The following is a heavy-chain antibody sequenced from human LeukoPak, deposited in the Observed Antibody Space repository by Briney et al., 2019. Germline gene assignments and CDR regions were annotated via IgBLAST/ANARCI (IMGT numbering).Heavy chain of an antibody. CDR2: MNPNSGNT. V-gene: IGHV1-8*02. J-gene: IGHJ4*02. CDR1: GYTFTGYH. D-gene: IGHD6-13*01. Sequence: ASVKVSCKASGYTFTGYHVHWVRQAPGQGLEWMGWMNPNSGNTGYAQKFQGRVTMTRNTSISTAYMELSSLRSEDTAVYYCARGLYSSSWYEPDYWGQGTLVTVSS. CDR3: ARGLYSSSWYEPDY.